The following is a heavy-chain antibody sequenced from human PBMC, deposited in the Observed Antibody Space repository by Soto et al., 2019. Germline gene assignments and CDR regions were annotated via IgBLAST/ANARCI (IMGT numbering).Heavy chain of an antibody. CDR3: AREANCSGGSCSSSFWFDP. CDR1: GASISSGGYY. CDR2: IYYSGNT. V-gene: IGHV4-61*08. D-gene: IGHD2-15*01. Sequence: PSETLSLTCTVSGASISSGGYYWSWIRQPPWKGLEWIAYIYYSGNTKYNPSLKDRVTISVDTSKNQFSLKLNSVTAADTAVYYCAREANCSGGSCSSSFWFDPWGQGTLVTVSS. J-gene: IGHJ5*02.